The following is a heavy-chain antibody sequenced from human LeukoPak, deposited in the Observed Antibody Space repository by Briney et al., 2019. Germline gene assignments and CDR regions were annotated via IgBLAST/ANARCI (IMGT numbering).Heavy chain of an antibody. Sequence: SETLSLTCAVYGGSFSGYYWSWIHQPPGKGLEWIGEINHSGSTNYNPSLKSRVTISVDTSKNQFSLKLSSVTAADTAVYYCARGQYLRDAFDIWGQGTMVTVSS. CDR3: ARGQYLRDAFDI. CDR2: INHSGST. J-gene: IGHJ3*02. V-gene: IGHV4-34*01. CDR1: GGSFSGYY.